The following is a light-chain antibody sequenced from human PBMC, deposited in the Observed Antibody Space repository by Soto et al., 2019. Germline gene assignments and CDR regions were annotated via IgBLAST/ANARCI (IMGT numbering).Light chain of an antibody. J-gene: IGKJ1*01. V-gene: IGKV3-15*01. CDR3: QHYNTWPWT. CDR2: GAS. Sequence: ETVMTQSTASLSVFPGERATLXCWASQSVNSNFVWYQQKLGQAPRVLISGASTRAHGSPARFSGSGSETEFIRTISSRQSEDSATYYGQHYNTWPWTFGQGTKVDIK. CDR1: QSVNSN.